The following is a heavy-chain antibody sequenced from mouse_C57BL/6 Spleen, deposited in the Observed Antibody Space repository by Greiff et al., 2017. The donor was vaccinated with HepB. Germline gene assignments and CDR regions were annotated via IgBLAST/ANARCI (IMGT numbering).Heavy chain of an antibody. CDR2: IYPGDGDT. CDR3: ASSLSNLFAY. V-gene: IGHV1-82*01. D-gene: IGHD2-5*01. CDR1: GYAFSSSW. J-gene: IGHJ3*01. Sequence: QVQLKESGPELVKPGASVKISCKASGYAFSSSWMNWVKQRPGKGLEWIGRIYPGDGDTNYNGKFKGKATLTADKSSSTAYMQLSSLTSEDSAVYFCASSLSNLFAYWGQGTLVTVSA.